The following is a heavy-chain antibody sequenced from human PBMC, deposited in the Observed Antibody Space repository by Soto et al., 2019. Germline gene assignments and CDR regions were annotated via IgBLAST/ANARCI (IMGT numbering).Heavy chain of an antibody. V-gene: IGHV4-59*08. CDR3: ARNLGITGITGGWFDP. D-gene: IGHD1-20*01. CDR2: IYYSGST. Sequence: SETLSLTCTVSGGSISSYYWSWIRQPPGKGLEWIGYIYYSGSTNYNPSLKSRVTISVDTSKNQFSLKLSSVTAADTAVYYCARNLGITGITGGWFDPWGQGTLVTVSS. J-gene: IGHJ5*02. CDR1: GGSISSYY.